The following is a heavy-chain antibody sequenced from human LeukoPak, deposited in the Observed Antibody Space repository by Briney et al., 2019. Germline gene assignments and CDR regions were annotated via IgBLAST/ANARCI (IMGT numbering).Heavy chain of an antibody. CDR3: TMKSGYNYAFNY. Sequence: PGGSLRLSCAASGINFNYSAFIWVRQAPGKGLEWVSNISSSSTAIYYADSVRGRFTISRDNAKNSLYLQMNSLRAEDTAVYYCTMKSGYNYAFNYWGQGTLVTVSS. J-gene: IGHJ4*02. V-gene: IGHV3-48*01. CDR1: GINFNYSA. CDR2: ISSSSTAI. D-gene: IGHD5-18*01.